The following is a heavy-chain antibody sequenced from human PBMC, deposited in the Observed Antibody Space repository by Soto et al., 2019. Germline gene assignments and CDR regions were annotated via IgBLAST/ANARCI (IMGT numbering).Heavy chain of an antibody. D-gene: IGHD3-3*01. CDR3: ARGVPLKVPVLRFLEWSTSPTPEFDY. V-gene: IGHV3-30-3*01. CDR1: GFTFSSYA. CDR2: ISYDGSNK. Sequence: AGGSLRLSCAASGFTFSSYAMHWVRQAPGKGLEWVAVISYDGSNKYYADSVKGRFTISRDNSKNTLYLQMNSLRAEDTAVYYCARGVPLKVPVLRFLEWSTSPTPEFDYWGQGTLVTVSS. J-gene: IGHJ4*02.